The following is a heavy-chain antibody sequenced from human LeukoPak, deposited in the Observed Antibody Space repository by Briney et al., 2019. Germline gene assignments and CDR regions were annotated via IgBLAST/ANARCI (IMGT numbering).Heavy chain of an antibody. CDR1: GGSFSGYY. CDR2: INHSGST. Sequence: PSETLSLTCAVYGGSFSGYYWSWIRQPPGKGLEWIGEINHSGSTNYNPSLKSRVTILVDTSKNQFSLKLSSVTAADTAVYYCARDTYYYDSSGYYLFDYWGQGTLVTVSS. CDR3: ARDTYYYDSSGYYLFDY. V-gene: IGHV4-34*01. J-gene: IGHJ4*02. D-gene: IGHD3-22*01.